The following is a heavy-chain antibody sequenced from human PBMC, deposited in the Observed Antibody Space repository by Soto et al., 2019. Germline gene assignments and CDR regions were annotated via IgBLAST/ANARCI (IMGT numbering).Heavy chain of an antibody. V-gene: IGHV1-69*02. CDR1: GGTFSSYT. CDR2: IIPILGIA. D-gene: IGHD2-8*01. CDR3: IGYCTNGVCYMVDY. J-gene: IGHJ4*02. Sequence: QVQLVQSGAEVKKPGSSVKVSCKASGGTFSSYTISWVRQAPGQGLEWMGRIIPILGIANYAQKFQGRVTITADKSTSTAYMELSSLRSEHTAVYYCIGYCTNGVCYMVDYWGQGTLVTVSS.